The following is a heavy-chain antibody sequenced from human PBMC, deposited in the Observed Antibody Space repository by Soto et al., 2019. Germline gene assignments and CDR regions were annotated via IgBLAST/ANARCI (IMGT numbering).Heavy chain of an antibody. J-gene: IGHJ6*03. CDR3: SRGPATSCRYCTELYFYMDV. Sequence: GGSLRLSCTTSGFTFGDFGLSWFRQTPGKGLEWVGFIRSKGHGGTTEYAASVKDRFTISRDDSKSIAYLQMNSLKTEDTAMYYCSRGPATSCRYCTELYFYMDVWGKGTTVTVSS. CDR1: GFTFGDFG. D-gene: IGHD2-8*02. V-gene: IGHV3-49*03. CDR2: IRSKGHGGTT.